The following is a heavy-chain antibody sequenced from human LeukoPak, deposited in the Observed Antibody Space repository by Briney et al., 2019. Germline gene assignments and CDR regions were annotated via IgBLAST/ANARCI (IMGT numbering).Heavy chain of an antibody. CDR2: INPNSGGT. Sequence: ASVKVSCKASGGTFSSYAISWVRQAPGQGLEWMGWINPNSGGTNYAQKFQGRVTMTRDTSISTAYMELSRLRSDDTAVYYCAKLGLNWFDPWGQGTLVTVSS. CDR3: AKLGLNWFDP. V-gene: IGHV1-2*02. J-gene: IGHJ5*02. D-gene: IGHD1-7*01. CDR1: GGTFSSYA.